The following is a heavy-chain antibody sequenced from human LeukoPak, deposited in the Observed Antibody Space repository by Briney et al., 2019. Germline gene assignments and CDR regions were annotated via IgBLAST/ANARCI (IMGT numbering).Heavy chain of an antibody. D-gene: IGHD2-15*01. CDR1: GFTFSSYS. CDR2: ISSSSSYI. Sequence: GSLRLSCAASGFTFSSYSMNWVRQAPGKGLEWVSSISSSSSYIYYADSVKGRFTISRDNAKNSLYLQMNSLRAEDTAVYYCARDCSGGSCYPLLDRIQLWWYYGMDVWGQGTTVTVSS. V-gene: IGHV3-21*01. J-gene: IGHJ6*02. CDR3: ARDCSGGSCYPLLDRIQLWWYYGMDV.